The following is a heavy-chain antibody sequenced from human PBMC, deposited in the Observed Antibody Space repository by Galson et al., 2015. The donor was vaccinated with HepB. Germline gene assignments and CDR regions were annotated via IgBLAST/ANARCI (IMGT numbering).Heavy chain of an antibody. J-gene: IGHJ1*01. CDR2: ISYDGSNK. V-gene: IGHV3-30-3*01. Sequence: SLRLSCAASGFTFSSYAMHWVRQAPGKGLEWVAVISYDGSNKYYADSVKGRFTISRDNSKNTLYLQMNSLRAEDTAVYYCAKDGSGVAAPEYFQHWGQGTLVTVSS. CDR1: GFTFSSYA. D-gene: IGHD2-15*01. CDR3: AKDGSGVAAPEYFQH.